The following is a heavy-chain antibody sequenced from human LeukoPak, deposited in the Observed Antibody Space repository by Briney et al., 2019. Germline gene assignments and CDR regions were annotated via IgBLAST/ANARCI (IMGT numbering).Heavy chain of an antibody. D-gene: IGHD3-22*01. CDR2: INHSGST. Sequence: SETLSLTCAVYGGSSSGYYWSWIRQPPGKGLEWIGEINHSGSTNYNPSLKSRVTIPVDTSKNQFSLKLSSVTAADTAVYYCPRRSSGYPYYYYYYMDVWGKGTTVTVSS. J-gene: IGHJ6*03. CDR1: GGSSSGYY. CDR3: PRRSSGYPYYYYYYMDV. V-gene: IGHV4-34*01.